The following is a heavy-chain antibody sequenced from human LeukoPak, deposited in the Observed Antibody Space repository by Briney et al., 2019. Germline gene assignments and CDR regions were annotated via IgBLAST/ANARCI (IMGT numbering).Heavy chain of an antibody. CDR2: INHSGST. D-gene: IGHD3-22*01. CDR1: GGSFSGYY. Sequence: SETLSLTCAVYGGSFSGYYWSWIRQPPGKGLEWIGEINHSGSTNYNPSLKSRVTISVDTSKNQFSLKLSSVTAADTAAYYCARGSYYDSSGYFLFDYWGQGTLVTVSS. V-gene: IGHV4-34*01. J-gene: IGHJ4*02. CDR3: ARGSYYDSSGYFLFDY.